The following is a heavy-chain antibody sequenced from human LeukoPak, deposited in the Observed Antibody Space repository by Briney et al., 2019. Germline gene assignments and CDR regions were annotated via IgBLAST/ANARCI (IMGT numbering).Heavy chain of an antibody. CDR2: IRDNGSTK. CDR1: GFTFTTYG. V-gene: IGHV3-30*02. J-gene: IGHJ3*02. Sequence: GGSLRLSCAASGFTFTTYGMHWVRQAPGRGLQWVALIRDNGSTKYYADSVKGRFTISRDNSKNTLYLQMNSLRAEDTAVYYCAREGVLLPTPGAFDIWGQGTMVTVSS. CDR3: AREGVLLPTPGAFDI. D-gene: IGHD3-10*01.